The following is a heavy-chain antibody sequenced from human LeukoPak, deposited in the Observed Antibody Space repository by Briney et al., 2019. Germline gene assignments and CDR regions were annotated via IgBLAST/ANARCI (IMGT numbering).Heavy chain of an antibody. V-gene: IGHV4-4*07. CDR1: GGSINNYY. J-gene: IGHJ3*02. Sequence: PSETLSLTCTVSGGSINNYYWSWVRQSAGKGLEWIGRIYTSGSTNYNPSLKSRVTMSLKTSKNQFSLKVSSVTAADTAVYYCARGTIFGVGNGFDIWGQGTVVTVSS. CDR2: IYTSGST. D-gene: IGHD3-3*01. CDR3: ARGTIFGVGNGFDI.